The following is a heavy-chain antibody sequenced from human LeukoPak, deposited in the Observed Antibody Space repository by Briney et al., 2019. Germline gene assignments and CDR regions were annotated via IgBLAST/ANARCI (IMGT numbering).Heavy chain of an antibody. D-gene: IGHD1-26*01. CDR2: IYYSGST. Sequence: SETLSLTCTVSGGSISSYYWSWIRQIPGKGLEWIGYIYYSGSTNYNPSLKSRVTISVDTSKNQFSLKLSSVTAADTAVYFCARHGASGSYLYYLDYWGQGTLVTVSS. CDR1: GGSISSYY. V-gene: IGHV4-59*08. CDR3: ARHGASGSYLYYLDY. J-gene: IGHJ4*02.